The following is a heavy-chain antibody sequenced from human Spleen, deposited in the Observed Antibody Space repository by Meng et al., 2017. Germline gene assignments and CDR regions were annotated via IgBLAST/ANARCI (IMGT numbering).Heavy chain of an antibody. CDR1: GGSISSYY. D-gene: IGHD1-7*01. V-gene: IGHV4-59*01. CDR3: ARDSVSPLELRLPPVYYGMDV. CDR2: IYYSGST. Sequence: SETLSLTCTVSGGSISSYYWSWIRQPPGKGLEWIGYIYYSGSTNYNPSLKSRVTISVDTSKNQFSLKLSSVTAADTAVYYCARDSVSPLELRLPPVYYGMDVWGQGTTVTVSS. J-gene: IGHJ6*02.